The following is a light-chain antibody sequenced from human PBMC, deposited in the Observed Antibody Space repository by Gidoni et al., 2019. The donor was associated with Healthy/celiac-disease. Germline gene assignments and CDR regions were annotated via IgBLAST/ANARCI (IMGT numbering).Light chain of an antibody. V-gene: IGKV1-5*01. CDR2: DAS. CDR3: QQYNSYPWT. CDR1: QRISSW. Sequence: DIQMTQSPSTLSASVGDRVTITCRASQRISSWLSWYQQKPVNAPKLLIYDASSLDSGVPSRFSGSGSGTEFTLTISSLQPDDFATYYCQQYNSYPWTFGQGTKVEIK. J-gene: IGKJ1*01.